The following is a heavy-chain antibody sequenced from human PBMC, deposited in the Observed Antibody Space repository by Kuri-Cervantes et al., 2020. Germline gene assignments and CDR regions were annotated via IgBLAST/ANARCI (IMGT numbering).Heavy chain of an antibody. Sequence: GSLRLSCAASGFTFSSYAMHWVRQAPGKGLEWVAVISYDGSNDYYADSVKGRFTISRDNSKNTLYLQMNSLRAEDTAVYYCAKDPQPEDCSGGSCYFSSAYFDLWGRGTLVTVSS. J-gene: IGHJ2*01. CDR1: GFTFSSYA. D-gene: IGHD2-15*01. CDR2: ISYDGSND. CDR3: AKDPQPEDCSGGSCYFSSAYFDL. V-gene: IGHV3-30*01.